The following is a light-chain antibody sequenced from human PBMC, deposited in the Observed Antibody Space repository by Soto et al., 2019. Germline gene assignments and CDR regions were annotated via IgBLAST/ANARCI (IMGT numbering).Light chain of an antibody. V-gene: IGKV3-20*01. J-gene: IGKJ1*01. CDR3: QLYGSFVTWT. CDR1: QSVTSSY. CDR2: ASS. Sequence: EVVLTQSPGTVSLSPGEGVTLSCRASQSVTSSYLAWYQQKPGQAPRLLIYASSSRATGIPDRFSGSGSGTDFTLSISRLESEDFAVYYCQLYGSFVTWTFGQGTKVEIK.